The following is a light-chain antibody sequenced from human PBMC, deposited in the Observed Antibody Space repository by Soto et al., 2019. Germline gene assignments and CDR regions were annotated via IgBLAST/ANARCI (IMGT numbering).Light chain of an antibody. CDR3: TSYTGSSTPYV. J-gene: IGLJ1*01. Sequence: QSVLTQPASVSGSPGQSLTISCTGTSSDVGGYDYVSWYQQRPGKAPTLMISEVSNRPSGVSNRFSGSKSGNTASLTISGLQAEDEADYYCTSYTGSSTPYVFGTGTKVTVL. V-gene: IGLV2-14*01. CDR1: SSDVGGYDY. CDR2: EVS.